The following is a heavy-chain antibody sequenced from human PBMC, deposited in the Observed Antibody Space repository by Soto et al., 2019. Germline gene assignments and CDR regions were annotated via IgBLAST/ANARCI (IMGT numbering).Heavy chain of an antibody. V-gene: IGHV4-34*01. J-gene: IGHJ5*02. CDR1: GGSFSGYY. D-gene: IGHD6-13*01. CDR2: INHSGST. CDR3: ARAAFYSSSYHRFDP. Sequence: PSETLSLTCAVYGGSFSGYYWSWIRQPPGKGLEWIGEINHSGSTNYNPSLKSRVTISVDTSKNQFSLKLSSVTAADTAVYYCARAAFYSSSYHRFDPWGQGTLVTVSS.